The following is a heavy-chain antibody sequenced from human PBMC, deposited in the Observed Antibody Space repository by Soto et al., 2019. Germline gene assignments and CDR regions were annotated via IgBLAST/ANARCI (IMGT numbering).Heavy chain of an antibody. D-gene: IGHD3-10*01. CDR1: GYPFTTYY. CDR2: IDPRSGGR. V-gene: IGHV1-2*02. J-gene: IGHJ4*02. Sequence: HVQLVQSGTEVKKPGASVRVSCMVSGYPFTTYYIHWVRQAPGQVLEWMGWIDPRSGGRVYEQKFHGRVTMTRDTSISTVYMDLSGRTSDDTALYYCATDDYGIFPYWGQGSLVTVSS. CDR3: ATDDYGIFPY.